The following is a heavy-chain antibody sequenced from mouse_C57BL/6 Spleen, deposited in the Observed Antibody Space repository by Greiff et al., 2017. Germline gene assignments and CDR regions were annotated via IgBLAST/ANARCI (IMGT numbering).Heavy chain of an antibody. CDR2: ISPGSGST. J-gene: IGHJ1*03. Sequence: QVQLMESGAELVRPGASVKLSCKASGYTFTDYYINWVKQRPGQGLEWIARISPGSGSTYYNEKFKGKATLTAEKSSSTAYMQLSSLTSEASAVYSCARSNSWYFDVWGTGTPVTVSA. CDR3: ARSNSWYFDV. CDR1: GYTFTDYY. V-gene: IGHV1-76*01. D-gene: IGHD2-5*01.